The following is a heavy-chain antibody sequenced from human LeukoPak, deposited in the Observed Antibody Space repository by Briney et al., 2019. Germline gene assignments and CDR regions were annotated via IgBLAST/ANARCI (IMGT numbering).Heavy chain of an antibody. Sequence: GGSLRLSCAVSGFTFSTYSINWVRQAPGKGLEWVTVIYSGGSTYYADSVKGRFTISRDNSKNTLYLQMNSLRAEDTAVYYCVGSGSYYIYSYWGQGTLVTVSS. V-gene: IGHV3-53*01. CDR2: IYSGGST. CDR1: GFTFSTYS. CDR3: VGSGSYYIYSY. D-gene: IGHD3-10*01. J-gene: IGHJ4*02.